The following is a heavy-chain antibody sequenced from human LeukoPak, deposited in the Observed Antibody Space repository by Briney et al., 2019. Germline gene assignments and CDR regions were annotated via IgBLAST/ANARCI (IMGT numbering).Heavy chain of an antibody. CDR3: ERKGGTMLNYRSFDC. J-gene: IGHJ4*02. CDR1: GFTFSIYS. D-gene: IGHD3-16*01. V-gene: IGHV3-30*10. CDR2: ISYEGNNK. Sequence: GTSLRLSCAASGFTFSIYSAHCVPDSPGKGLECVADISYEGNNKYYTDSVKGPFTISRDNSKNTMYLPMNSLRAEDTAVYYCERKGGTMLNYRSFDCWGQGTLVTVSS.